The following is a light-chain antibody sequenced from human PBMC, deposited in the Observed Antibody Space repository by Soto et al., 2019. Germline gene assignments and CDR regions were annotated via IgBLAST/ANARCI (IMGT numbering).Light chain of an antibody. CDR3: QSYDSSLSGSYV. Sequence: QSVLTQPPSVSGAPGQRVTISCTASSSNIGAGYDVHWYQRLPGTAPKVLIYNNNNRPSGVPDRFSGSKSGTSASLAITGLQAEDEDDYYCQSYDSSLSGSYVFGTGTKVTVL. CDR2: NNN. J-gene: IGLJ1*01. V-gene: IGLV1-40*01. CDR1: SSNIGAGYD.